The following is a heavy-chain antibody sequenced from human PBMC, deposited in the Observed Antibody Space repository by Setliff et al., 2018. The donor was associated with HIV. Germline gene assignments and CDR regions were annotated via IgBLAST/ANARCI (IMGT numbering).Heavy chain of an antibody. Sequence: PSETLSLTCAVYGGSFSGYYWNWIRQSPGKGLEWIGEINHSGSTNYNPSLKSRITISVDTSKKQFSLKLNSVTAADTAVYYCARGPAEWQIVVVPAAHWCFDLWGRGTLVTVSS. V-gene: IGHV4-34*01. J-gene: IGHJ2*01. D-gene: IGHD2-2*01. CDR3: ARGPAEWQIVVVPAAHWCFDL. CDR2: INHSGST. CDR1: GGSFSGYY.